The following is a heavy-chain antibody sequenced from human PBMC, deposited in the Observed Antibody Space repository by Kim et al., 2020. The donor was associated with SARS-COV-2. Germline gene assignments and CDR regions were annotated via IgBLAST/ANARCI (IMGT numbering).Heavy chain of an antibody. V-gene: IGHV3-15*01. J-gene: IGHJ4*02. CDR3: VASDIVVVPAASDY. D-gene: IGHD2-2*01. CDR2: IKSKTDGGTT. CDR1: GFTFSNAW. Sequence: GGSLRLSCAASGFTFSNAWMSWVRQAPGKGLEWVGRIKSKTDGGTTDYAAPVKGRFTISRDDSKNTLYLQMNSLKTEDTAVYYCVASDIVVVPAASDYWGQGTLVTVSS.